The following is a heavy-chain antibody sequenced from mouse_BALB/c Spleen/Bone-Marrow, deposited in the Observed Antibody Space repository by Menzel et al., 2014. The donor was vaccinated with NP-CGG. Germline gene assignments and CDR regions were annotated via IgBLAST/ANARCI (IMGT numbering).Heavy chain of an antibody. Sequence: VHLLESGPGLVAPSQSLSITCTVSGFSLTTYGVHWVRQPPGKGLEWLVVIWSDGNTTYNSALKSRLSISKDNSKSQVILKMNSHQTDDTAMYYCARNPYGNYAMDYWGQGTSVTVSS. CDR1: GFSLTTYG. D-gene: IGHD2-10*02. CDR2: IWSDGNT. V-gene: IGHV2-6*02. CDR3: ARNPYGNYAMDY. J-gene: IGHJ4*01.